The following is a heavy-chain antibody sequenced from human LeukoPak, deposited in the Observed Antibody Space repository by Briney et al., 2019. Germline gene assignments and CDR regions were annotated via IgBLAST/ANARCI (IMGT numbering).Heavy chain of an antibody. CDR3: ARNRLTTVSWFDP. CDR1: GGSFSGYY. D-gene: IGHD4-11*01. J-gene: IGHJ5*02. CDR2: INHSGST. V-gene: IGHV4-34*01. Sequence: SETLSLTCAVYGGSFSGYYWSWIRQPPGKGLEWIGEINHSGSTNYNPSLKSRVTISVDTSKNQFSLKLSSVTAADTAVYYCARNRLTTVSWFDPWGQGTLVTVSS.